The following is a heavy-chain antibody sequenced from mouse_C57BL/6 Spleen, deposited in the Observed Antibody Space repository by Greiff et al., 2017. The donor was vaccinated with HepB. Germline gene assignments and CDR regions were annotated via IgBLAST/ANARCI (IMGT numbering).Heavy chain of an antibody. J-gene: IGHJ3*01. D-gene: IGHD2-2*01. CDR2: ISDGGSYT. V-gene: IGHV5-4*03. Sequence: EVMLVESGGGLVKPGGSLKLSCAASGFTFSSYAMSWVRQTPEKRLEWVATISDGGSYTYYPDNVKGRFTISRDNAKNNLYLQRSHLKSEDTAMYYCARAIYGYDAGFAYWGQGTLVTVSA. CDR3: ARAIYGYDAGFAY. CDR1: GFTFSSYA.